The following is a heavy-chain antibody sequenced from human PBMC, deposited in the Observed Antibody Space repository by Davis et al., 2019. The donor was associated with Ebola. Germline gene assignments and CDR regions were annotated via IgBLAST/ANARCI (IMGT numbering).Heavy chain of an antibody. V-gene: IGHV1-18*01. Sequence: ASVKVSCKASGYILPSYGISWVRQAPGQALEWMGWFSAYNGNTNYAHKLQGRVTMTTDTSTSTAYMELRSLRSDDTAVYYCARDVIVAPFDYWGQGTLVTVSS. CDR1: GYILPSYG. CDR2: FSAYNGNT. D-gene: IGHD5-12*01. CDR3: ARDVIVAPFDY. J-gene: IGHJ4*02.